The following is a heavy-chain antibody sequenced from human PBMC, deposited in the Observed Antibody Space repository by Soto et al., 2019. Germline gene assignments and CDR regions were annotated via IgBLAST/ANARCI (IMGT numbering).Heavy chain of an antibody. V-gene: IGHV4-30-4*01. J-gene: IGHJ1*01. CDR1: GGSISSGAYY. CDR3: ARSGDNGGPGDEYVHH. D-gene: IGHD2-8*01. Sequence: QVQLQESDPGLVKPSQTLSLTCTVSGGSISSGAYYWSWIRQPPGKGLEWIGYISSSGTAYYNPSRRYRVTISVDTSKKQFSLKLNSVTASDTAVYYCARSGDNGGPGDEYVHHWGQGTLVTVSS. CDR2: ISSSGTA.